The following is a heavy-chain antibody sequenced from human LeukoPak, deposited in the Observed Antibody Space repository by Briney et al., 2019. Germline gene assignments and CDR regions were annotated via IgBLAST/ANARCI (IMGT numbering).Heavy chain of an antibody. Sequence: PGGSLRLSCAASGFTFDDYTMHWVRQAPGKGLEWVSLISWDGGSTYYADSVKGRFTISRDNSKNSLYLQMNSLRTEDTALYYCAKAALAAGTDAFDIWGQGTMVTVSS. D-gene: IGHD6-13*01. CDR3: AKAALAAGTDAFDI. CDR1: GFTFDDYT. CDR2: ISWDGGST. J-gene: IGHJ3*02. V-gene: IGHV3-43*01.